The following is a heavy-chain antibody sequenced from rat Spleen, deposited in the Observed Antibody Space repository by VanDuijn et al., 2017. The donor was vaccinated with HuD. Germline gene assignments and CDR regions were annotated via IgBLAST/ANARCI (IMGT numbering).Heavy chain of an antibody. V-gene: IGHV5-7*01. CDR2: ISTDGSST. CDR3: ATLTTVVTDFDY. CDR1: GFTLSDHY. D-gene: IGHD1-1*01. J-gene: IGHJ2*01. Sequence: EVQLVESDGGLVQPGRSLKLSCAASGFTLSDHYMAWIRQAPGKGLEWVSSISTDGSSTYYPDSVKGRFTISRDNAENTVYLQMDSLRSEDTATYYCATLTTVVTDFDYWGQGVMVTVSS.